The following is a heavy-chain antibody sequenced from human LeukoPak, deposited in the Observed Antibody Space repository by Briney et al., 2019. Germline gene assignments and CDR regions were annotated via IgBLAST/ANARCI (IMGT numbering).Heavy chain of an antibody. CDR3: VRDQYCASSSCPGAFDL. D-gene: IGHD2-2*01. J-gene: IGHJ3*01. V-gene: IGHV3-15*01. Sequence: GGSLRLSCAASGFSINYDWMSWVRQAPGKGLEWVGRIKSKTDGGTTEYAAPVKGRFTISRGDSRNTVYLQMSSLKSEDTAVYYCVRDQYCASSSCPGAFDLWGQGTVVTVSS. CDR1: GFSINYDW. CDR2: IKSKTDGGTT.